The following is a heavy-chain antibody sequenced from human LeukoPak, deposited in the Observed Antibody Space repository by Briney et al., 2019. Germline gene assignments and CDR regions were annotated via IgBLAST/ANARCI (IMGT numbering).Heavy chain of an antibody. CDR3: ARKPRGYSYGYGFDY. J-gene: IGHJ4*02. CDR1: GGSISSYY. Sequence: ASETLSLTCTVSGGSISSYYWSWIRQPPGKGLEWIGYIYYSGSTNYNPSLKSRVTISVDTSKNQFSLKLSSVTAADTAVYYCARKPRGYSYGYGFDYWGQGTLVTVSS. V-gene: IGHV4-59*01. CDR2: IYYSGST. D-gene: IGHD5-18*01.